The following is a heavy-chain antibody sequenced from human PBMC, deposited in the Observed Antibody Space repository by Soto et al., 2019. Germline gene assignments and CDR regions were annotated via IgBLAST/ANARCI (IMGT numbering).Heavy chain of an antibody. D-gene: IGHD3-10*01. CDR3: ARGLRSGSNYYYGMDV. V-gene: IGHV1-46*01. Sequence: ASVKVCCKASGYTFTSYYMHWVRQAPGQGLEWMGIINPSGGSTSYAQKFQGRVTMTRDTSTSTVYMELSSLRSEDTAVYYCARGLRSGSNYYYGMDVWGQGTTVTVSS. CDR1: GYTFTSYY. J-gene: IGHJ6*02. CDR2: INPSGGST.